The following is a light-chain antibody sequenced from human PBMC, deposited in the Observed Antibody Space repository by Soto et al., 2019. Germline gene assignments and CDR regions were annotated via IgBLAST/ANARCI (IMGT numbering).Light chain of an antibody. V-gene: IGKV1-39*01. Sequence: DIQMTQSPSSLSTSVGDRVTITCRASQRISSYLNWYQQKPGKAPKLLIYASSSLQSGVPSRFSGSGSGTDFTLTISSLHPEDFATYYCQQSYLTPLTFGGGTKVEIK. CDR2: ASS. CDR3: QQSYLTPLT. CDR1: QRISSY. J-gene: IGKJ4*01.